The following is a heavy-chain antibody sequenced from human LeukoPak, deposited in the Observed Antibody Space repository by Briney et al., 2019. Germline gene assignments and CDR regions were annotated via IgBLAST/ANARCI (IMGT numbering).Heavy chain of an antibody. J-gene: IGHJ4*02. V-gene: IGHV1-18*01. D-gene: IGHD4-11*01. Sequence: ASVKVSCKASGYTFSSYGMTWVRQAPGQGLEYMGWISGYNGNTNYAQKFQDRVAMTIDTSTTTAYMELRSLRLDDTAVYYCARADYSNYPTPYWGQGTLVTVSS. CDR2: ISGYNGNT. CDR3: ARADYSNYPTPY. CDR1: GYTFSSYG.